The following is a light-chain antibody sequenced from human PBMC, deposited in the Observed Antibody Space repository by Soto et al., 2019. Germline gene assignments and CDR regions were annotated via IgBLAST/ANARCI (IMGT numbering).Light chain of an antibody. CDR3: QVWDTISDHYV. CDR2: VDS. V-gene: IGLV3-21*02. Sequence: ELTQPPSLSVAPGPPARITCGGNNIESKSVHWYQQRPGQAPVLVIYVDSDRPSGIPDRFSASTSGNTAALTISRVEAGDEADYYCQVWDTISDHYVFGSGTKVTVL. CDR1: NIESKS. J-gene: IGLJ1*01.